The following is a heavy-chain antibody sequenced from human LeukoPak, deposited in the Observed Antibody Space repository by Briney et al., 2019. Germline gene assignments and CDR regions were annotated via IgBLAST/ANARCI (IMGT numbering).Heavy chain of an antibody. D-gene: IGHD3-22*01. CDR2: IYYSGST. Sequence: SETLSLTCTVSGGSISSGDYYWSWIRQPPGKGLEWIGYIYYSGSTYYNPSLKSRVTISVDTSKNQFSLKLSSVTAADTAVYYCARASAMIVVVGHYGMDVRGQGTTVTVSS. CDR3: ARASAMIVVVGHYGMDV. V-gene: IGHV4-30-4*01. J-gene: IGHJ6*02. CDR1: GGSISSGDYY.